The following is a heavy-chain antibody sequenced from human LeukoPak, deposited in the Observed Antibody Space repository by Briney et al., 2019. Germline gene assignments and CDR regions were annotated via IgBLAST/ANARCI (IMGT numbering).Heavy chain of an antibody. J-gene: IGHJ3*02. CDR1: GYTFTGYY. CDR2: INPNSGGT. V-gene: IGHV1-2*02. Sequence: ASVKVSCKASGYTFTGYYMHWVRQAPGQGLEWMGWINPNSGGTNYAQKFQGRVTMTRDTSISTAYMELSRLRSDDTAVYYCARGSKAYTVTTYWAFDIWGQGTMVTVSS. CDR3: ARGSKAYTVTTYWAFDI. D-gene: IGHD4-11*01.